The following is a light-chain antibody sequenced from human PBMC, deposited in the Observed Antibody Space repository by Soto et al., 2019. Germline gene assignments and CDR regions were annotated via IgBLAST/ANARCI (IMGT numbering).Light chain of an antibody. CDR1: QSISSY. J-gene: IGKJ5*01. V-gene: IGKV1-39*01. Sequence: IQMTQSPSSLSASVGDRVTITCRASQSISSYLNWYQQKPGKAPKLLIYAASSLQSGVPSRFSGSVSGTDFTLTISSLQPEDFATYSCQQSYSTPITFGQGTRLEIK. CDR3: QQSYSTPIT. CDR2: AAS.